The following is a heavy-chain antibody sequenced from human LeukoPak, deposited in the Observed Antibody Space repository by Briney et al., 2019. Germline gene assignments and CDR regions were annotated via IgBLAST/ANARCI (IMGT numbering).Heavy chain of an antibody. V-gene: IGHV3-23*01. CDR1: GFTFSSYA. CDR2: ISGSGGST. Sequence: PGGSLRLSCAASGFTFSSYAMSWVRQAPGKGLEWVSAISGSGGSTYYADSVKGRFTISRDNSENTLYLQMNSLRAEDTAVYYCAKDIFGSGWYRFDPWGQGTLVTVSS. CDR3: AKDIFGSGWYRFDP. D-gene: IGHD6-19*01. J-gene: IGHJ5*02.